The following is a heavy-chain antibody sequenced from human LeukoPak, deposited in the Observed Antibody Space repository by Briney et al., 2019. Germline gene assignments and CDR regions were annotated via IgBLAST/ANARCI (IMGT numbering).Heavy chain of an antibody. D-gene: IGHD3-10*01. CDR2: YEPESAEM. Sequence: ASVKVSCKISGSTLSELSMHWVRPAPGKGLEWLGGYEPESAEMVHARNFQGRVTMIEDTSTDTAYLELSSLKSEDTAVYYCAAGTYYSLTTVYWGQGTLVTVSS. CDR3: AAGTYYSLTTVY. CDR1: GSTLSELS. V-gene: IGHV1-24*01. J-gene: IGHJ4*02.